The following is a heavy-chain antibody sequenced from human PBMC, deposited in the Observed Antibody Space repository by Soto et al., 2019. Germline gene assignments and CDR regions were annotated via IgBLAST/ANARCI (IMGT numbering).Heavy chain of an antibody. J-gene: IGHJ4*02. D-gene: IGHD2-21*02. CDR2: FDLEDGET. V-gene: IGHV1-24*01. Sequence: QVQLVQSGAEVKKPGASVKVSCKVSGYTLTEVSIHWVRQAPGNGLEWMGGFDLEDGETIYAQKFQGRVTLTEDTSTDTAYMELSSLRSEDTAVYFCATSVVTVRQEFDYWGQGTLVTVSS. CDR3: ATSVVTVRQEFDY. CDR1: GYTLTEVS.